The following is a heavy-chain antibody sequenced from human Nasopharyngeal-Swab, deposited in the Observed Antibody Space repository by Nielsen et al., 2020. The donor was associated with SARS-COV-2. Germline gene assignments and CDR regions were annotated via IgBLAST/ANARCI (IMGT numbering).Heavy chain of an antibody. CDR3: ARQGVFVPAYFHQYYMDV. J-gene: IGHJ6*03. CDR2: IKQDGSEK. V-gene: IGHV3-7*03. CDR1: GFSFSTYW. D-gene: IGHD3-16*02. Sequence: GESLKISCAASGFSFSTYWMTWVRQAPGKGLEWVANIKQDGSEKYYVDSVKGRFTVSRDNPKNLLYLQVNSLRAEDTAVYYCARQGVFVPAYFHQYYMDVWGKGTTVPSP.